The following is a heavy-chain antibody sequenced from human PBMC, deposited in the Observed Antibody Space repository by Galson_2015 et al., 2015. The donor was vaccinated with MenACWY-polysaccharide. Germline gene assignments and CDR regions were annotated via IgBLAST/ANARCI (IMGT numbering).Heavy chain of an antibody. D-gene: IGHD2/OR15-2a*01. Sequence: TLRLSCAGSGVSPSNYGMRWVRQAPGKGLAWVSAISDRGDSRHHAASADGRFTVSSANSRNTLYLQMHSLRGVDTAVYFCAKGSNIWKYLDYWGQGALVTVSS. CDR1: GVSPSNYG. J-gene: IGHJ4*02. V-gene: IGHV3-23*01. CDR2: ISDRGDSR. CDR3: AKGSNIWKYLDY.